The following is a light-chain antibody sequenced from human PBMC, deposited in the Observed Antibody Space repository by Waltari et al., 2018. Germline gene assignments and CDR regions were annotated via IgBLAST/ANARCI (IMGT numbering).Light chain of an antibody. Sequence: EIVLTQSPVTLSLSPGERATLSCRASQSVSSSYLAWYQQKPGQAPRLLIYGESFRATGIPDRFSGSGSGTDCTLTISRLETEDVAVFYCQQFGGGFTFGPGTKVDIK. CDR2: GES. CDR1: QSVSSSY. CDR3: QQFGGGFT. V-gene: IGKV3-20*01. J-gene: IGKJ3*01.